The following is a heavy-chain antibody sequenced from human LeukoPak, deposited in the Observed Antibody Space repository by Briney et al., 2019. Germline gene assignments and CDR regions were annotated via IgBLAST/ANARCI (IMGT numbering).Heavy chain of an antibody. Sequence: ASVKVSCKASGYTFTSYDINWVRQATGQGHEWMGWMNPNSGNTGYAQKFQCRVTMNRNTSIRTAYMELSSLRSEDTVVYYCARTSRGYCSGGSCYPRAFDIWGQGTMVTVSS. CDR1: GYTFTSYD. D-gene: IGHD2-15*01. V-gene: IGHV1-8*01. J-gene: IGHJ3*02. CDR2: MNPNSGNT. CDR3: ARTSRGYCSGGSCYPRAFDI.